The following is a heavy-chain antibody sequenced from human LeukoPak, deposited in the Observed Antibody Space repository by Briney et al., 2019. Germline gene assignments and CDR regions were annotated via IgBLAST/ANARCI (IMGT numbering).Heavy chain of an antibody. V-gene: IGHV4-61*02. Sequence: SQTLSLTCNVSGGSISSGIYYWSWLRRPAGKGLEWIGRIYTSGGTNYNPSLKSRVTISLDTSKSQFSLKLSSVTAADTAVYYCARGRGRTQWFGELRWFDPWGQGTLVTVSS. J-gene: IGHJ5*02. CDR3: ARGRGRTQWFGELRWFDP. CDR2: IYTSGGT. CDR1: GGSISSGIYY. D-gene: IGHD3-10*01.